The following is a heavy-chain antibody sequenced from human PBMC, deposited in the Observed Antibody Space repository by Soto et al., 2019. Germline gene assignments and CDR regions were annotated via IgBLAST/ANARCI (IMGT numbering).Heavy chain of an antibody. J-gene: IGHJ4*02. CDR2: INHSGST. CDR1: GGSFSGFF. D-gene: IGHD6-19*01. CDR3: VRGQWLPRGEY. Sequence: QVQLQQLGAGLLRPSETLSLTCDVYGGSFSGFFWTWIRQPPGKGLEWIGEINHSGSTNYNPSLKSRVTISMDMSENQFSLRLTSVTAADTAVYYCVRGQWLPRGEYWGQGTLVTVSS. V-gene: IGHV4-34*01.